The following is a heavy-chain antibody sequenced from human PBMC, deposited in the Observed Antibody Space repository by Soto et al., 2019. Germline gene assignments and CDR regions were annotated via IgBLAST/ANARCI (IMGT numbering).Heavy chain of an antibody. CDR1: GFTFSSYA. V-gene: IGHV3-23*01. CDR2: LNGDATDK. CDR3: AKGYSDSSWSHLDF. Sequence: EVPLLESGVGLVRPGGSLRLSCVISGFTFSSYAMTWVRQAPGKGLEWVSTLNGDATDKYHADSVRGRFTVSRDNSKSTLYLQMNSLRAEDSAIYYCAKGYSDSSWSHLDFWGQGTLVTVSS. J-gene: IGHJ4*02. D-gene: IGHD6-13*01.